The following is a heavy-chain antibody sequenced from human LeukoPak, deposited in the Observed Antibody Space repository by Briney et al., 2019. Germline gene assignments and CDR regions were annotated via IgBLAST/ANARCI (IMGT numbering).Heavy chain of an antibody. CDR3: ASFLGMEWGYFDY. V-gene: IGHV3-53*01. CDR2: IYSGGST. J-gene: IGHJ4*02. Sequence: GGSLRLSCAASGFTVSSNYMSWVRQAPGKGLEWVSVIYSGGSTYYADSVKGRFTISRDNSKNTLYLQMNSLRAEDTAVYYCASFLGMEWGYFDYWGQGTLVTVSS. D-gene: IGHD3-3*01. CDR1: GFTVSSNY.